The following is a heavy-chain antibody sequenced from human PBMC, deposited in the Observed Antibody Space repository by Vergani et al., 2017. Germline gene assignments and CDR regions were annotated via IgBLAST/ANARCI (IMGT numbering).Heavy chain of an antibody. Sequence: QVQLQESGPGLVKPSQTLSLTCTVSGASMSSVGYYWTWIRQSAGKRLEWSGDILGRGTANYNPYFHGRVSMSVATSKNQFSLTLSSVNATDTAVYYCARGIRAAGYSGPDSWGQGTRVTVSS. D-gene: IGHD1-26*01. CDR3: ARGIRAAGYSGPDS. V-gene: IGHV4-61*02. J-gene: IGHJ4*02. CDR2: ILGRGTA. CDR1: GASMSSVGYY.